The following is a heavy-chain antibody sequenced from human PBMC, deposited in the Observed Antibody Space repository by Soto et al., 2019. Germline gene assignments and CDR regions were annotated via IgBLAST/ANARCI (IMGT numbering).Heavy chain of an antibody. V-gene: IGHV4-59*01. D-gene: IGHD3-16*01. CDR3: TRGHWALDS. J-gene: IGHJ5*01. Sequence: SETLPLTCTVSGGSISSYCWSWIRQPPGKGLEWVGYIYYSGSTNYNPSLKSRVTISVDTSKNQFYLKLTSVTAADTAVYYCTRGHWALDSWAQGTLVTVSS. CDR2: IYYSGST. CDR1: GGSISSYC.